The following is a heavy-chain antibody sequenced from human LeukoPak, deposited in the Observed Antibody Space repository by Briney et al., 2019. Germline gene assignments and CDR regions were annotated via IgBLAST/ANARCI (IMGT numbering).Heavy chain of an antibody. Sequence: PSETLSLTCTVSGGSISSYYWSWIRQPPGKGLEWIGYIYNSGSTNYNPSLKSRVTILVDTSKNQFSLKLSSVTAADTAVYYCARDAMVRGVITDAFDIWGQGTMVTVSS. CDR1: GGSISSYY. D-gene: IGHD3-10*01. V-gene: IGHV4-59*01. J-gene: IGHJ3*02. CDR3: ARDAMVRGVITDAFDI. CDR2: IYNSGST.